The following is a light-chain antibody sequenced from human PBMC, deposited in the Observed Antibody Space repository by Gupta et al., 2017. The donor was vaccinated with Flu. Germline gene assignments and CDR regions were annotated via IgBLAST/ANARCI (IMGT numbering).Light chain of an antibody. CDR2: RNN. CDR1: SANVGNQG. CDR3: SAWDSSLSARL. J-gene: IGLJ3*02. V-gene: IGLV10-54*04. Sequence: QAGLTQPPSVFMGLGQTATLTSTGNSANVGNQGAAWLQQHRGHPPKLLSYRNNNRPSGISERFSASRSGNTASLTITGLQPEDEADYYCSAWDSSLSARLFGGGTSLTVL.